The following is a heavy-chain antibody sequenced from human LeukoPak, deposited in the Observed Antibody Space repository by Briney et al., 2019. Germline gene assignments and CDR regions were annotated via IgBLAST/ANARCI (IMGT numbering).Heavy chain of an antibody. Sequence: GGSLRLACAASGFTFGSYAMHWVRQAPGKGLEWVAVISYDGSNKYYADSVKGRFTISRDNSKNTLYLQMNSLRAEDTAVYYCAREWRYCSGGSCYLLYYYYGMDVWGQGTTVTVSS. V-gene: IGHV3-30-3*01. J-gene: IGHJ6*02. CDR2: ISYDGSNK. CDR1: GFTFGSYA. D-gene: IGHD2-15*01. CDR3: AREWRYCSGGSCYLLYYYYGMDV.